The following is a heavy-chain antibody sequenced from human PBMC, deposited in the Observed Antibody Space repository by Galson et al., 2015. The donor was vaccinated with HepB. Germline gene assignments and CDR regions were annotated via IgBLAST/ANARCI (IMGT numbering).Heavy chain of an antibody. J-gene: IGHJ4*02. CDR1: GFTFSSYA. D-gene: IGHD5-18*01. Sequence: SLRLSCAASGFTFSSYAIHWVRQAPGKGLEWVAVISYDGSNKYYADSVKGRFTISRDNSKNTLYLQMNSLRAEDTAVYYCARDGMDTAVLSVDYWGQGTLVTVSS. CDR3: ARDGMDTAVLSVDY. V-gene: IGHV3-30*04. CDR2: ISYDGSNK.